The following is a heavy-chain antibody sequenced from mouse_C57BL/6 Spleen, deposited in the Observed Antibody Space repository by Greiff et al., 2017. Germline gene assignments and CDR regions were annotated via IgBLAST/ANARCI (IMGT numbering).Heavy chain of an antibody. CDR1: GYAFSSSW. CDR3: ARGGLTGTRYFDV. Sequence: VQLQQSGPELVKPGASVKISCKASGYAFSSSWMTWVKQRPGKGLEWIGRIYPGDGDTNYNGKFKGKATLTADKSSSTAYMQLSSLTSEDSAVYFCARGGLTGTRYFDVWGTGTTVTVSS. CDR2: IYPGDGDT. J-gene: IGHJ1*03. D-gene: IGHD4-1*01. V-gene: IGHV1-82*01.